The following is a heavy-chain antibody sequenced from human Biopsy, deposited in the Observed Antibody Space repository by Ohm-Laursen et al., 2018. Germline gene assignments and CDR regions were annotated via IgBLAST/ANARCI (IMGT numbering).Heavy chain of an antibody. CDR2: ITGSGGST. CDR3: AKWAGHDYGRSPANDPFDM. D-gene: IGHD4-23*01. V-gene: IGHV3-23*01. CDR1: GFTFSIYA. Sequence: SLRLSCTASGFTFSIYAMSWVRQAPGKGPEWVSAITGSGGSTFYADSVKGRFTISRDNSKNTLHLQMNSLRAEDTAVYYCAKWAGHDYGRSPANDPFDMWGQGTVVTVSS. J-gene: IGHJ3*02.